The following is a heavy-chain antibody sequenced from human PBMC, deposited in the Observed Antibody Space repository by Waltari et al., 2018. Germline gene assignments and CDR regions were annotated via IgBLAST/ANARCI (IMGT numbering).Heavy chain of an antibody. CDR1: GGSISSSRYY. J-gene: IGHJ3*02. CDR2: IYYSGST. V-gene: IGHV4-39*01. CDR3: ARRLYYYDSSGYQTDAFDI. D-gene: IGHD3-22*01. Sequence: QLQLQESGPGLVKPSETLSLTCTVSGGSISSSRYYWGWIRPPPGKGLEWIGSIYYSGSTYYNPSLKSRVTISVDTSKNQFSLKLSSVTAADTAVYYCARRLYYYDSSGYQTDAFDIWGQGTMVTVSS.